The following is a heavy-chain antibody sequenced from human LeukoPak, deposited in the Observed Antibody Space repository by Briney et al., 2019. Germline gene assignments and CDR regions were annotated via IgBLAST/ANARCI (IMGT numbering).Heavy chain of an antibody. CDR2: MRRDGNEI. CDR1: GFTFSTYW. V-gene: IGHV3-7*01. D-gene: IGHD3-10*02. CDR3: ATLCWGNQLAGFDS. J-gene: IGHJ4*02. Sequence: QTGGSLRLSCSASGFTFSTYWMSWVRQAPGKGLEWVANMRRDGNEIYYLDSVRGRFTISRDNVKNSLYLQMNSLRAADTAVYYCATLCWGNQLAGFDSWAREPWSPSPQ.